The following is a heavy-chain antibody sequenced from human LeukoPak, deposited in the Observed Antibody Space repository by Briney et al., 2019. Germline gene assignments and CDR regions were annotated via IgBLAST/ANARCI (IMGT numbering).Heavy chain of an antibody. CDR3: ARAGGYSLNWFDP. CDR1: GGSFSIYY. J-gene: IGHJ5*02. CDR2: INHSGST. D-gene: IGHD5-24*01. Sequence: PSETLSLTCTVYGGSFSIYYWTWIRQPPGKGLEWIGEINHSGSTNYNPSLKSRATISVDTSKNQFSLNLNSVTAADTAVYYCARAGGYSLNWFDPWGQGTLVIVSS. V-gene: IGHV4-34*01.